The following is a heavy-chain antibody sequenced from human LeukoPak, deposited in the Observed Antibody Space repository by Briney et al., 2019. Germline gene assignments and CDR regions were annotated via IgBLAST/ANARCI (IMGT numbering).Heavy chain of an antibody. V-gene: IGHV3-66*01. D-gene: IGHD1-26*01. Sequence: GGSLRLSCAASGFTVSSNCMSWVRQAPGKGLEWVSVIYSDGNTYYADSVKGRFTISRDNSKNTLYLQMNSLRAEDTAVYYCASTYSGSYLYFDYWGQGTLVTVSS. CDR2: IYSDGNT. J-gene: IGHJ4*02. CDR1: GFTVSSNC. CDR3: ASTYSGSYLYFDY.